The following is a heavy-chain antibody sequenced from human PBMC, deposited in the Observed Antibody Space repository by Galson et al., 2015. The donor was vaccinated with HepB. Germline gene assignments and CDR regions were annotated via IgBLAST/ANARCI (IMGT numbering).Heavy chain of an antibody. D-gene: IGHD3-10*01. Sequence: QVQLQESGPGLVKPSETLSLTCTVSGGSLGSGGYYWSWIRQHPGKGLEWIGYTHYSGSTYYNPSLRGRLTLSEGMSKNQFSLKLSSVTAADTAIYYCARGSEDNYGSFDYWGQGTLVTVSS. V-gene: IGHV4-31*03. CDR1: GGSLGSGGYY. J-gene: IGHJ4*02. CDR3: ARGSEDNYGSFDY. CDR2: THYSGST.